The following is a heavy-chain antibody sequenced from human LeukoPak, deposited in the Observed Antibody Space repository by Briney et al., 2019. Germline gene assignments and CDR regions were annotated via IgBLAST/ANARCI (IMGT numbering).Heavy chain of an antibody. V-gene: IGHV1-24*01. CDR1: GYTLTELS. Sequence: GASVKVSCKVSGYTLTELSMHWVRQAPGKGLEWMGGFDPEDAETIYAQKFQGRVTMTEDTSTDTAYMELSSLRSEDTAVYYCATVLPSSSWYPGVAKYMDVWGKGTTVTVYS. CDR2: FDPEDAET. D-gene: IGHD6-13*01. CDR3: ATVLPSSSWYPGVAKYMDV. J-gene: IGHJ6*03.